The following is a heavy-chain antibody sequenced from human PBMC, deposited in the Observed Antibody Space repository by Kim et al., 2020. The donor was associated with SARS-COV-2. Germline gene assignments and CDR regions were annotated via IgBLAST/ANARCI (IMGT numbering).Heavy chain of an antibody. V-gene: IGHV7-4-1*02. J-gene: IGHJ5*02. Sequence: AQGFTGRFVFSLDTSVSTAYLQISSLKAEDTAVYYCARAAIVVVNNWFDPWGQGTLVTVSS. CDR3: ARAAIVVVNNWFDP. D-gene: IGHD2-15*01.